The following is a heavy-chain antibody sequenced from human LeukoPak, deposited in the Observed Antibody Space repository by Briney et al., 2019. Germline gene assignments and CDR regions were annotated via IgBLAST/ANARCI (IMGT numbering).Heavy chain of an antibody. V-gene: IGHV3-20*04. J-gene: IGHJ4*02. CDR1: GFTFDDYG. CDR2: INWNGGST. CDR3: AKSYYDFWSGYYTIWDY. D-gene: IGHD3-3*01. Sequence: GGSLRLSCAASGFTFDDYGMSWVRQAPGKGLEWVSGINWNGGSTGYADSVKGRFSISRDNSKNTLYLQMNSLRDEDTAVYYCAKSYYDFWSGYYTIWDYWGQGTLVTVSS.